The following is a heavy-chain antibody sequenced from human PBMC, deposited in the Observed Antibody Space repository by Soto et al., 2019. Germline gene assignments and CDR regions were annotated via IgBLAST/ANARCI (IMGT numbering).Heavy chain of an antibody. V-gene: IGHV2-5*02. CDR1: GFSLTTSAVG. CDR2: IYGDDDK. Sequence: QITLKESGPTLVKPTQTLTLTCSFSGFSLTTSAVGVGWIRQPPGKALEWLALIYGDDDKRYIASLKSRLTLTKDTSKHQVGRTMTNMDPADTATYYCAHSLIPGAVTFDSWGQGNLGSVSS. CDR3: AHSLIPGAVTFDS. D-gene: IGHD6-13*01. J-gene: IGHJ4*02.